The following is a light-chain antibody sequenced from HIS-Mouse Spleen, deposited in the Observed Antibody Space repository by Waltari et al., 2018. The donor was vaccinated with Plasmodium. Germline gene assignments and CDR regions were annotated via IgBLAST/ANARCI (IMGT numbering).Light chain of an antibody. CDR1: ALPKKY. Sequence: SYELTQPPSVSVSPGQTARITCSGDALPKKYAYWYQQKSGQAPVLGIYEDSKRPSGTPAGFSGSSSGTMATLTIRGAQVEDEADYYCYSTDSSGNHRVFGGGTKLTVL. CDR3: YSTDSSGNHRV. CDR2: EDS. J-gene: IGLJ3*02. V-gene: IGLV3-10*01.